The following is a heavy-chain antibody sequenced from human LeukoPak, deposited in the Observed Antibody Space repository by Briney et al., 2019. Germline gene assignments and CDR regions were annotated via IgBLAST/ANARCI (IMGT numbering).Heavy chain of an antibody. J-gene: IGHJ4*02. V-gene: IGHV3-48*02. Sequence: GGSLRLSCAASGFTFSSYSMNWVRQAPGKGLEWVSYISSSSSTIYYADSVKGRFTISRDIAKNSLYLQMSSLRDEDTAVYYCASIPIAVAGTTFDYWGQGTLVTVSS. CDR2: ISSSSSTI. CDR1: GFTFSSYS. CDR3: ASIPIAVAGTTFDY. D-gene: IGHD6-19*01.